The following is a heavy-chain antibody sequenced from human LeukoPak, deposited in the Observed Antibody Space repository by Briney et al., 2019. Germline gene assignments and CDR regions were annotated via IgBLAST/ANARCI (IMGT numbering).Heavy chain of an antibody. Sequence: PSETLSLTRTVSGGSISSSSYYWGWIRQPPGKGLEWIGSIYYSGSTYYNPSLKSRVTISVDTSKNQFSLKLSSVTAADTAVYYCARQTGITMIVVVYAFDIWGQGTMVTVSS. V-gene: IGHV4-39*01. J-gene: IGHJ3*02. CDR1: GGSISSSSYY. D-gene: IGHD3-22*01. CDR3: ARQTGITMIVVVYAFDI. CDR2: IYYSGST.